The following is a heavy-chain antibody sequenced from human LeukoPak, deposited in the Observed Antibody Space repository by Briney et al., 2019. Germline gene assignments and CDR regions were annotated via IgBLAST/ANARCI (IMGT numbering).Heavy chain of an antibody. D-gene: IGHD3-10*01. CDR2: IYYSGST. Sequence: SETLSLTCTVSGGSISSYYWRWIRQPPGKGLEWIGYIYYSGSTNYNPSLKSRVTISVDTSKNQFSLKLSSVTAADTAVYYCARARTMVRGVTDWGQGTLVTVSS. CDR3: ARARTMVRGVTD. V-gene: IGHV4-59*01. J-gene: IGHJ4*02. CDR1: GGSISSYY.